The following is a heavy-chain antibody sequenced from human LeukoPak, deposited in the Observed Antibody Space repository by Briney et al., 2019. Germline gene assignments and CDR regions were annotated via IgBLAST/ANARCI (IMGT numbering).Heavy chain of an antibody. V-gene: IGHV3-43D*03. D-gene: IGHD2-2*01. J-gene: IGHJ4*02. CDR3: AKDGCSSTSCYLRC. Sequence: GGSLRLSCAASGFTFDDYAMHWVRQAPGKGLEWVSLISWDGGSTYYADSVKGRFTISRDNSKNSLYLQMNSLRAEDTALYYCAKDGCSSTSCYLRCWGQGTLVTVSS. CDR2: ISWDGGST. CDR1: GFTFDDYA.